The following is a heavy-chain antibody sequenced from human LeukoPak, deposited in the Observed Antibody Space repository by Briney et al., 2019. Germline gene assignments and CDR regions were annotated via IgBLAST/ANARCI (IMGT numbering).Heavy chain of an antibody. CDR2: ISGSGGNT. Sequence: LAGGSLRLSCAASGFTFSSYAMSWVRQAPGKGLEWVSAISGSGGNTYYADSVKGRFTISRDNSKNTLYLQMNSLRAEDTAVYYCAKDPPIAVAGNDYWGQGTLVTVSS. J-gene: IGHJ4*02. CDR3: AKDPPIAVAGNDY. CDR1: GFTFSSYA. V-gene: IGHV3-23*01. D-gene: IGHD6-19*01.